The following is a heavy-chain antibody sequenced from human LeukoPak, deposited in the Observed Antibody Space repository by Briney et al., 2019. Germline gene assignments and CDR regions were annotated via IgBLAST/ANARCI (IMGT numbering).Heavy chain of an antibody. J-gene: IGHJ4*02. CDR2: INPSGGST. D-gene: IGHD1-26*01. V-gene: IGHV1-46*01. Sequence: ASVKVSCKASGYIFSGYYIHWVRLAPGQGLEWMGVINPSGGSTRYAQKFQDRVTMTRDMSTSTVYMELSSLRSEDTAVYYCAREGVSGSYLGYWGQGTLVTVSS. CDR1: GYIFSGYY. CDR3: AREGVSGSYLGY.